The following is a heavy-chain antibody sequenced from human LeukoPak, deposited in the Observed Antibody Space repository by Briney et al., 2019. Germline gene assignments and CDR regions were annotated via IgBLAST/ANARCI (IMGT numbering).Heavy chain of an antibody. J-gene: IGHJ4*02. CDR1: GFTLSSYA. V-gene: IGHV3-23*01. CDR2: ISVSGNT. Sequence: GGSLRLSCAASGFTLSSYAMSWVRQGPGKGLEWVSAISVSGNTYHADSVKGRFTISRDNSKNTLYLQMNSLRAEDTAVYYCARDRRYYYDSSGYYDYWGQGTLVTVSS. D-gene: IGHD3-22*01. CDR3: ARDRRYYYDSSGYYDY.